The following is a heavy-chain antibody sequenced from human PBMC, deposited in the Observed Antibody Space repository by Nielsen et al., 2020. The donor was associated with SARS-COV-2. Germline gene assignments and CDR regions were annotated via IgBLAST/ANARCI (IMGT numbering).Heavy chain of an antibody. V-gene: IGHV3-33*06. CDR2: IWYDGSNK. CDR3: AKEETYYDILTGYLPRGMDV. Sequence: WIRQPPGKGLEWVAVIWYDGSNKYYADSVKGRFTISRDNSKNTLYLQMNSLRAEDTAVYYCAKEETYYDILTGYLPRGMDVWGQGTTVTVSS. D-gene: IGHD3-9*01. J-gene: IGHJ6*02.